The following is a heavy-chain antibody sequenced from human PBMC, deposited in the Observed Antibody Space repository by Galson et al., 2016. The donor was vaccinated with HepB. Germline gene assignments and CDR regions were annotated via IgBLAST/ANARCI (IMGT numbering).Heavy chain of an antibody. CDR2: ISDDGRKK. CDR3: TFESTQSSMAGNY. V-gene: IGHV3-30*03. J-gene: IGHJ4*02. D-gene: IGHD6-19*01. CDR1: GFTFGSYA. Sequence: SLRLSCAASGFTFGSYAMHWVPQAPGKGLEWVATISDDGRKKDYADSVQGRFTISRDNSKNTLNLQMNSLRAEDAAVYYCTFESTQSSMAGNYWGQGTLVTVSS.